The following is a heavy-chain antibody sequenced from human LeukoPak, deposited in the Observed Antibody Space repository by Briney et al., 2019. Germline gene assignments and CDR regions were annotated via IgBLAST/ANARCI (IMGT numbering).Heavy chain of an antibody. D-gene: IGHD5-24*01. CDR3: ARADNRRDGYNAVDY. CDR2: IYSGGFT. CDR1: GFIVSNNY. J-gene: IGHJ4*02. V-gene: IGHV3-53*01. Sequence: GGSLRLSCAASGFIVSNNYMSWVRQAPGKGLEWVSVIYSGGFTYYADSVKGRFTISRDNSKNTLYLQMNSLRAEDTAVYYCARADNRRDGYNAVDYWGQGSPVTVSS.